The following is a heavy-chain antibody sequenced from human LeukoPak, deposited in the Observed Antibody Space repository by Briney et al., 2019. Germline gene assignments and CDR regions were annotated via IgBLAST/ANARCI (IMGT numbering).Heavy chain of an antibody. V-gene: IGHV4-34*01. Sequence: PSETLSLTCAVYGGSFSGYYWSWIRQPPGKGLEWIGEINHSGSTNYNPSLKSRVTISVDTSKNQFSLKLSSVTAADTAVYYCARYCSGGSCYCWFDPWGQGTLVTVSS. CDR1: GGSFSGYY. CDR2: INHSGST. J-gene: IGHJ5*02. D-gene: IGHD2-15*01. CDR3: ARYCSGGSCYCWFDP.